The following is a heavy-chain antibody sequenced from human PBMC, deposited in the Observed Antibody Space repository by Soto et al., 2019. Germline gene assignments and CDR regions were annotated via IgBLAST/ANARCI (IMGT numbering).Heavy chain of an antibody. J-gene: IGHJ4*02. Sequence: ASVKVSCKASGYTFTSYDINWVRQATGQGREWMGWMNPNSGNTGYAQKFQGRVTMTRNTSISTAYMELSSLRSEDTAVYYCARRSRTYYYDSSGYFHFDYWGQGTLVTVSS. D-gene: IGHD3-22*01. CDR3: ARRSRTYYYDSSGYFHFDY. CDR1: GYTFTSYD. V-gene: IGHV1-8*01. CDR2: MNPNSGNT.